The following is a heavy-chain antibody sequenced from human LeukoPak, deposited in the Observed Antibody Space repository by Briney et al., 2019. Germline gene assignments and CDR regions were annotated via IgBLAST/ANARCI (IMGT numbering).Heavy chain of an antibody. J-gene: IGHJ4*02. CDR1: GGSISSYY. CDR3: ARVIGDFDWLHSYYFDY. D-gene: IGHD3-9*01. V-gene: IGHV4-59*01. CDR2: IYYSGST. Sequence: SETLSLTCTVSGGSISSYYWSWIRQPPGKGLEWIGYIYYSGSTNYNPSLKSRVTISVDTSKNQFSLKLSSETAADTAVYYCARVIGDFDWLHSYYFDYWGQGTLVTVSS.